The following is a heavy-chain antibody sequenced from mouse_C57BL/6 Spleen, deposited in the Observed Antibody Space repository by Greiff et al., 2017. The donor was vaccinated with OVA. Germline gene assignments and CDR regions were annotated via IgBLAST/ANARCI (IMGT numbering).Heavy chain of an antibody. D-gene: IGHD1-1*01. CDR2: IYPGSGST. J-gene: IGHJ2*01. V-gene: IGHV1-55*01. CDR3: ARWGSSYFYYFNY. CDR1: GYTFTSYW. Sequence: VQLQQPGAELVKPGASVKMSCKASGYTFTSYWITWVKQRPGQGLEWIGDIYPGSGSTNYNEKFKSKATLTVDTSSSTAYMQLSSLTSEDSAVYYCARWGSSYFYYFNYWGQGTTLTVSS.